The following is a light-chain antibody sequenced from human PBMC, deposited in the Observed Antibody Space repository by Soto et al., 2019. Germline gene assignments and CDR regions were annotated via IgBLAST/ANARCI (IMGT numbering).Light chain of an antibody. CDR2: DAS. CDR1: QSLXSD. J-gene: IGKJ1*01. Sequence: IVLTQSPATLSLSPGESATLSCRASQSLXSDIAWSQRQPGQAPRILXADASNMATGSPARLSGSGSATDFTLPISSLEPEDFAVYYCQQRSNGMWTFGQGTKVDIK. CDR3: QQRSNGMWT. V-gene: IGKV3-11*01.